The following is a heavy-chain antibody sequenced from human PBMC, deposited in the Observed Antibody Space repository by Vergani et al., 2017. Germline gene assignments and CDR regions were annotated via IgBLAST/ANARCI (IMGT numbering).Heavy chain of an antibody. CDR1: GYTFTGYY. Sequence: QVQLVQSGAEVKKPGASVKVSCKASGYTFTGYYMHWVRQAPGQGLEWMGWINPNSGGTNYAQKFQGRVTITRDTSASTAYMELSSLRSEDTAVYYCATALGNWNDLFDPWGQGTLVTVSS. D-gene: IGHD1-1*01. CDR3: ATALGNWNDLFDP. J-gene: IGHJ5*02. CDR2: INPNSGGT. V-gene: IGHV1-2*02.